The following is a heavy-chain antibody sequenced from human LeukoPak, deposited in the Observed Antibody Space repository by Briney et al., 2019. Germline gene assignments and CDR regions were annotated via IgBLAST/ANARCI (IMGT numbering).Heavy chain of an antibody. CDR2: MYQRGSS. D-gene: IGHD3-10*01. CDR3: ARTRYYYGSRSYGAPYYFDY. CDR1: GGSISSYY. Sequence: SETLSLTCTVSGGSISSYYWSWIRQPPGKGLEWIGYMYQRGSSNYNPSLRSRVTMSVDTSKNQFSLKLSSVTAADTAVYYCARTRYYYGSRSYGAPYYFDYWGQGTLVTVSS. V-gene: IGHV4-59*08. J-gene: IGHJ4*02.